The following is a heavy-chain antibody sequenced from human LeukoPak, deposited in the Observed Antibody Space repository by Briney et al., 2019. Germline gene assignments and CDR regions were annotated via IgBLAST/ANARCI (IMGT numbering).Heavy chain of an antibody. D-gene: IGHD6-19*01. J-gene: IGHJ4*02. Sequence: GGSLRLSCAASGFTFSTYYMAWVRQAPGKGLEWVASIRQDGSEKFYEDSVKGRFTISRDNGGNSLYLQMNSLRAEDAAVYYCAGGSGWLIDSWGRGTLVTVSS. CDR1: GFTFSTYY. V-gene: IGHV3-7*05. CDR3: AGGSGWLIDS. CDR2: IRQDGSEK.